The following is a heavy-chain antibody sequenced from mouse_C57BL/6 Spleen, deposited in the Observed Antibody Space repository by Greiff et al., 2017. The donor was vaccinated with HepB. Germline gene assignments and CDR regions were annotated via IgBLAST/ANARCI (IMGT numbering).Heavy chain of an antibody. D-gene: IGHD2-4*01. Sequence: EVQVVESGGGLVQPGGSLSLSCAASGFTFTDYYMSWVRQPPGKALEWLGFIRNKANGYTTEYSASVKGRFTISRDNSQSILYLQMNALRAEDSATYYCARSYDYDEGYFDYWGQGTTLTVSS. V-gene: IGHV7-3*01. CDR1: GFTFTDYY. J-gene: IGHJ2*01. CDR2: IRNKANGYTT. CDR3: ARSYDYDEGYFDY.